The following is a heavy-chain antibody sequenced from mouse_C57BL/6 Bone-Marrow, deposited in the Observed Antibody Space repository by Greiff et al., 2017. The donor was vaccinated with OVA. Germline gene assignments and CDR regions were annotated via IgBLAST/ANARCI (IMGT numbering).Heavy chain of an antibody. Sequence: EVKLVESGAGLVQPGASLKLSCESNEYEFPSHDMSWVRKTPGKRLELVAAINRDGGSTYYPDTMERRFIISRDNTKKTLYLQMCGLRSDDTALYYYARHGNSFDYWGQGTTLTVSS. CDR3: ARHGNSFDY. CDR2: INRDGGST. CDR1: EYEFPSHD. J-gene: IGHJ2*01. D-gene: IGHD1-1*02. V-gene: IGHV5-2*01.